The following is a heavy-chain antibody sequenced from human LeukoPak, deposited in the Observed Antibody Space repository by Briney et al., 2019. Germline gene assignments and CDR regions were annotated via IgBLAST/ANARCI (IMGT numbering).Heavy chain of an antibody. V-gene: IGHV3-11*04. CDR1: GFTFSDYY. CDR2: ISSSGSTI. CDR3: AKVPHSWGLFDS. J-gene: IGHJ4*02. D-gene: IGHD3-16*01. Sequence: GGSLRLSCAASGFTFSDYYMSWIRQAPGKGLEWVSYISSSGSTIYYADSVKGRFTVSRDNSKNTLYLQMDSLRTEDTAVYYCAKVPHSWGLFDSWGQGTLVTVSS.